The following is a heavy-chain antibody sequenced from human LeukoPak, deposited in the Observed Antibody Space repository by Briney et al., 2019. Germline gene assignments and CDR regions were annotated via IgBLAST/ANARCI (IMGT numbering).Heavy chain of an antibody. J-gene: IGHJ6*03. CDR1: GFTFSSYS. CDR2: ISSSSSYI. CDR3: ARDGVGYCSSTSCHRLHPYYYYHYMDV. V-gene: IGHV3-21*01. D-gene: IGHD2-2*01. Sequence: GGSLTLACAAPGFTFSSYSMNWVRQATGKGMEWVSSISSSSSYIYYAASVKGRFTISRDNAKNSLYLQMNSLRAEDTAVYYCARDGVGYCSSTSCHRLHPYYYYHYMDVWGKGTTVTVSS.